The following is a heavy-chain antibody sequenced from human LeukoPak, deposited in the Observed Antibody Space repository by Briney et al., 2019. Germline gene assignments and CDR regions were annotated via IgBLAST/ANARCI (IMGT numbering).Heavy chain of an antibody. J-gene: IGHJ4*02. CDR1: GYTFTSYD. CDR3: ARGVDSGYDYPDY. V-gene: IGHV1-8*01. Sequence: ASVKVSCKASGYTFTSYDINWVRQATGQGLEWMGWMNPNSGNTGYTQKFQGRVTMTRNTSISTAYMELSSLRSEDTAVYYCARGVDSGYDYPDYWGQETLVTVSS. CDR2: MNPNSGNT. D-gene: IGHD5-12*01.